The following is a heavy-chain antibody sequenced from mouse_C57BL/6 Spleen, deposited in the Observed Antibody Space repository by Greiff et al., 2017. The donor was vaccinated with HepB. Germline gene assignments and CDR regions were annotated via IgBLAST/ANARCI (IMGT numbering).Heavy chain of an antibody. J-gene: IGHJ2*01. CDR3: TRGTGTCYFDY. CDR2: IYPGNSDT. V-gene: IGHV1-5*01. D-gene: IGHD4-1*01. Sequence: EVQLQQSGTVLARPGASVKMSCKTSGYTFTSYWMHWVKQRPGQGLEWIGAIYPGNSDTSYNQKFKGKAKLTAVTTASTAYMALSSLTNEDSAVYYCTRGTGTCYFDYWGQGTTLTVSS. CDR1: GYTFTSYW.